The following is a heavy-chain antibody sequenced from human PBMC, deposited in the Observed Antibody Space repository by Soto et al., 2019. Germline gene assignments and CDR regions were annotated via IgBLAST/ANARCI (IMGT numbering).Heavy chain of an antibody. V-gene: IGHV3-23*01. CDR1: GFTFSSYV. CDR2: ISGSGGST. Sequence: LRLSCAASGFTFSSYVMSWVRQAPGKGLEWVSAISGSGGSTYYADSVKGRFTISRDNSKNTLYLQMNSLRAEDTAVYYCAKAYYYDSSGYYSDIDYWGQGTLVTVSS. D-gene: IGHD3-22*01. CDR3: AKAYYYDSSGYYSDIDY. J-gene: IGHJ4*02.